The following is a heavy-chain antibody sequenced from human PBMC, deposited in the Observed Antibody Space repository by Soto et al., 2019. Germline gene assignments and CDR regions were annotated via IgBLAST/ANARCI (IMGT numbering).Heavy chain of an antibody. D-gene: IGHD3-22*01. V-gene: IGHV1-69*13. CDR3: ARYYYDSSGYLTGILDY. J-gene: IGHJ4*02. CDR1: GGTFSSYA. Sequence: SMKVSFKSSGGTFSSYAISWVQQAPGQGLEWMGGIIPIFGTANYAHKFQGIVTITADESTSTAYMELSSLRSEDTAVYYCARYYYDSSGYLTGILDYWGQGTMVTVSS. CDR2: IIPIFGTA.